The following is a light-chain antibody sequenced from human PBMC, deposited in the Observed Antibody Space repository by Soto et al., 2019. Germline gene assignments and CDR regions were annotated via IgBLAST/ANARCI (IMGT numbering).Light chain of an antibody. J-gene: IGKJ4*01. V-gene: IGKV1-27*01. CDR1: VPISNY. CDR2: AAS. Sequence: DIQMTQSPSCLSASLGDRVTITCRASVPISNYLAWYQQKPGKILNLLIYAASTLQAGVPSRFSGSGSGTDFTLTISSLQPEDVAAYYCQKYNSAPLTFGGGTKVDIK. CDR3: QKYNSAPLT.